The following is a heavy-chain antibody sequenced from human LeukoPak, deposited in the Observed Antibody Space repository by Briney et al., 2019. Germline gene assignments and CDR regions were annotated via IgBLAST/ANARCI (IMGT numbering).Heavy chain of an antibody. V-gene: IGHV4-34*01. CDR3: ARASYSYGYYFDS. J-gene: IGHJ4*02. Sequence: ASETLSLTCDVYGGSLSGYNWSVIRQPPGKGLEWIGEIYHSGTNNYNPSLKSRVTMSLDTSENQFSLKLSSVTAADTAVYYCARASYSYGYYFDSWGQGTLVTVSS. CDR1: GGSLSGYN. D-gene: IGHD5-18*01. CDR2: IYHSGTN.